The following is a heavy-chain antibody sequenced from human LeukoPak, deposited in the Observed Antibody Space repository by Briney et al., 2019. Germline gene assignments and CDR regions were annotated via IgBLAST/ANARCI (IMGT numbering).Heavy chain of an antibody. CDR3: AREIPYPDCSSSGCYGPWDY. D-gene: IGHD2-2*01. V-gene: IGHV1-18*01. CDR2: ISTDNENT. J-gene: IGHJ4*02. Sequence: ASVKVSCKASGGTFSNFAITWVRQAPGQGLEWMGWISTDNENTHYAQKFQGRVTMTTDTSTSTAYMELRSLKSDDTALYYCAREIPYPDCSSSGCYGPWDYWGQGALVTVSS. CDR1: GGTFSNFA.